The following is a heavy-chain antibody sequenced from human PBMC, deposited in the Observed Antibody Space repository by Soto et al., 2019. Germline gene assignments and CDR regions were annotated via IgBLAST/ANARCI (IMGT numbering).Heavy chain of an antibody. V-gene: IGHV4-34*01. CDR1: GGSFSGYY. J-gene: IGHJ5*02. Sequence: LSLTCAVYGGSFSGYYWSWIRQPPGKGLEWIGEINHSGSTNYNPSLKSRVTISVDTSKNQFSLKLSSVTAADTAVYYCARHMTTVTKNYWFDPWGQGTLVTVSS. CDR2: INHSGST. CDR3: ARHMTTVTKNYWFDP. D-gene: IGHD4-4*01.